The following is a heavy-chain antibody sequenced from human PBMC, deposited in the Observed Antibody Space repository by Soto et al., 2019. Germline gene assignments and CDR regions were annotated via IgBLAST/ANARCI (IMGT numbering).Heavy chain of an antibody. V-gene: IGHV4-59*08. J-gene: IGHJ4*02. CDR3: ARHAVAAAGTVFDY. Sequence: QVQLQESGPGLVKPSETLSLTCTVSGGSISSYYWSWIRQPPGKGLEWIGYIYYSGSTNYNPSLKSRVTISVDTSTNQFSLKLSAVTAADTAVYYCARHAVAAAGTVFDYWGQGTLVTVSS. CDR2: IYYSGST. CDR1: GGSISSYY. D-gene: IGHD6-13*01.